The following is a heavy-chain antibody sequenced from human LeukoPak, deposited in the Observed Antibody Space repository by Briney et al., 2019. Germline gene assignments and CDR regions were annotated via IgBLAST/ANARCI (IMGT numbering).Heavy chain of an antibody. V-gene: IGHV3-48*03. Sequence: GGSLRLSCAASGFTFSSYEMNWVRQAPGKGLEWVSFISSSGRTIYYADSVKGRFTISRDNAKNSLYLQMNSLRAEDTAVYYCARDKGESLSRPGAFDIWGPGTMVTVSS. CDR3: ARDKGESLSRPGAFDI. D-gene: IGHD3-16*01. CDR2: ISSSGRTI. J-gene: IGHJ3*02. CDR1: GFTFSSYE.